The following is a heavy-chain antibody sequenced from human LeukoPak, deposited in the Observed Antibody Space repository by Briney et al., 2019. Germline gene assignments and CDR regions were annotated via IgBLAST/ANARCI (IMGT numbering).Heavy chain of an antibody. V-gene: IGHV3-7*03. CDR1: GFTFSSYW. CDR2: INHNGNVD. Sequence: GGSLRLSCAASGFTFSSYWMNWARQAPGKGLEWVASINHNGNVDYYVDSVKGRFTISRDNAKNSLYLQMSNLRAEDTAVYFCVRGGGLDVWGQGATVTVSS. CDR3: VRGGGLDV. D-gene: IGHD3-16*01. J-gene: IGHJ6*02.